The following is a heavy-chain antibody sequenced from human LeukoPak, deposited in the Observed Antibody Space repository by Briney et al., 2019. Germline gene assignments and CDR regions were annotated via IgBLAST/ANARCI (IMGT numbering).Heavy chain of an antibody. J-gene: IGHJ4*02. CDR1: GFTFGRYW. D-gene: IGHD5-12*01. CDR3: ASGYSDYALGY. CDR2: ISLDGST. Sequence: GGSLRLSCAASGFTFGRYWMHWVRQVPRKGLVWVSRISLDGSTTYADSVKGRSTISRDNAKNMLYLQMNSLRAEDTALYYCASGYSDYALGYWGQGTLVTVSS. V-gene: IGHV3-74*03.